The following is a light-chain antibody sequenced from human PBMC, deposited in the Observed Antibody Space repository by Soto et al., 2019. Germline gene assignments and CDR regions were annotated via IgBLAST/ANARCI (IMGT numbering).Light chain of an antibody. V-gene: IGKV3-15*01. Sequence: EIVMTQSPATLSVSPGDRATLSCRASQSISSNLAWYQQKPGQAPRLLIYGASTRASGIPAWFSGTGSGTEFTHTMNSLQSQEFAVYYCQQYNDWPPLIFTFGHGTKVDIK. CDR1: QSISSN. CDR3: QQYNDWPPLIFT. CDR2: GAS. J-gene: IGKJ2*01.